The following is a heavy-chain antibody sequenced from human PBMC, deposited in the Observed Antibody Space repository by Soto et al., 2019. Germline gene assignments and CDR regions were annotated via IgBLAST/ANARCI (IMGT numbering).Heavy chain of an antibody. D-gene: IGHD3-10*01. J-gene: IGHJ4*02. Sequence: PVGSLRLSCAASGFTFRNYAMTWVRQAPGEGLEWVSGLNGSGGSTSSADSVKGRFAISRDNSKNTLYLQMNSLRDGDTAVYYCARWFSEGKGSPPDYWGQGTLVTVSS. CDR1: GFTFRNYA. CDR3: ARWFSEGKGSPPDY. CDR2: LNGSGGST. V-gene: IGHV3-23*01.